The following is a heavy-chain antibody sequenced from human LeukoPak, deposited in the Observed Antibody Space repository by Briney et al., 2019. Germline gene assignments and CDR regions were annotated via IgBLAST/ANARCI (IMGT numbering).Heavy chain of an antibody. V-gene: IGHV3-23*01. CDR1: GFTFSSYA. J-gene: IGHJ4*02. CDR3: ARGALIPDF. D-gene: IGHD2-21*01. Sequence: PGGSLRPSCAASGFTFSSYAMTWVRQAPGKGLAWVSSISKSDGSTYYADSVKGRFTISRDNSKNTVYLHMDSLRVEDTAIYYCARGALIPDFRGQGTLVTVSS. CDR2: ISKSDGST.